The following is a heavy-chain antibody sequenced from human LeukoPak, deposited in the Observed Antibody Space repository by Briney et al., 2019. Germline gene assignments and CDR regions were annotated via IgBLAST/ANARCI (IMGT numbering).Heavy chain of an antibody. D-gene: IGHD3-22*01. CDR1: GFSFKSYA. V-gene: IGHV3-23*01. CDR3: AKDRLTFFYYDTSGYQGDFDN. CDR2: ISDSGSFT. J-gene: IGHJ4*02. Sequence: GGSLRLSCAASGFSFKSYAISWVRQAPGRGLEWVSVISDSGSFTFYADSVRGRFTISRDNSKSTVFLHMNNLRAEDTAVYYCAKDRLTFFYYDTSGYQGDFDNWGQGTLVTVSS.